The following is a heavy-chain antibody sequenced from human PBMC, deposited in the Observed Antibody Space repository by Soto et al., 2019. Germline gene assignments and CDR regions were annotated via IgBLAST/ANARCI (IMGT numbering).Heavy chain of an antibody. Sequence: GESLKISCKGSGYSFTNYWIGWVRQKPGKGLEWMGTIFPGDSDTRYSPSFQGQVTISADRSISTAYLQWSSLKASDTAMYYWARHYDSSYNWFDPWGQGTLVTVSS. V-gene: IGHV5-51*01. J-gene: IGHJ5*02. CDR1: GYSFTNYW. CDR2: IFPGDSDT. D-gene: IGHD3-22*01. CDR3: ARHYDSSYNWFDP.